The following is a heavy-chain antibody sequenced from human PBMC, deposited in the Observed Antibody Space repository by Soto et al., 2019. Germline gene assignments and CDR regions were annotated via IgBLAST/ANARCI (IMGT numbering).Heavy chain of an antibody. CDR3: GKASTYPLDGVDV. J-gene: IGHJ6*02. CDR2: ISVSGANT. V-gene: IGHV3-23*01. Sequence: EVQLLESGGGLVHPGGSLRLSCVASGFKFSSYALTWVRQAPGKGLEWVSVISVSGANTYYADSVKRRFTISRDNSKNTLYLQMNSLRAEDTAIYYCGKASTYPLDGVDVWGQGTTVTVSS. D-gene: IGHD3-16*01. CDR1: GFKFSSYA.